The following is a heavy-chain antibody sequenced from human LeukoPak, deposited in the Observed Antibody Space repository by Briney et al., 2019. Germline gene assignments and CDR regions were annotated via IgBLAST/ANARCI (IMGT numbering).Heavy chain of an antibody. Sequence: SGGSLRLSCAASGFTLSSYEMNWVRLAPGKGLEWISYISRTGNSKYHADSVKSRFTISRDSTKNSLYLQMDSLRAEDTAVYYCARGQGSARPYYGMDVWGQGTTVTVSS. V-gene: IGHV3-48*03. D-gene: IGHD6-6*01. CDR3: ARGQGSARPYYGMDV. CDR1: GFTLSSYE. CDR2: ISRTGNSK. J-gene: IGHJ6*02.